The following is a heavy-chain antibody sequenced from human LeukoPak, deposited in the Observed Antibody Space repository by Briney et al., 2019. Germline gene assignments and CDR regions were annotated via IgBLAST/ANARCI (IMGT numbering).Heavy chain of an antibody. D-gene: IGHD2-2*01. J-gene: IGHJ3*02. V-gene: IGHV1-18*01. CDR3: ARDRWLQDIVVVPAATAFDI. CDR1: GYTFTSYG. Sequence: GASVKVSCKASGYTFTSYGISWVRQAPGQGVEWMGWISAYNGSTNYAQKLQGRVTMTTATSTSTAYMELRSLRSDDTAVYYCARDRWLQDIVVVPAATAFDIWGQGTMVTVSS. CDR2: ISAYNGST.